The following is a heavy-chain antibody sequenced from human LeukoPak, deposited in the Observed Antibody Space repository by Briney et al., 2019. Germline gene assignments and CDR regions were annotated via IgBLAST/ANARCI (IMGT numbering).Heavy chain of an antibody. CDR2: ISGSGGST. Sequence: GGSLRLSCAASGFTFSSYAMSWVRQAPGKGLEWVSAISGSGGSTYYADSVKGRFTISRDNSKNTLYLQMNSLRAEDTAVYYCAKAIEECTNGVCFTYYYYGMDVWGQGATVTVSS. CDR3: AKAIEECTNGVCFTYYYYGMDV. V-gene: IGHV3-23*01. CDR1: GFTFSSYA. J-gene: IGHJ6*02. D-gene: IGHD2-8*01.